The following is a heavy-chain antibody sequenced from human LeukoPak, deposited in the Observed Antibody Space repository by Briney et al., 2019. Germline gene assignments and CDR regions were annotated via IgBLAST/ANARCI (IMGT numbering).Heavy chain of an antibody. D-gene: IGHD3-22*01. J-gene: IGHJ5*02. CDR3: ARETSHSSGYYYDWFDP. V-gene: IGHV4-34*01. CDR2: INHSGST. Sequence: PSETLSLTCAVYGGSFSGYYWSWIRQPPGKGLEWIGEINHSGSTNYNPSLKSRVTISVDTSKNQFSLKLSSVTAADTAVYYCARETSHSSGYYYDWFDPWGQGTLVTVSS. CDR1: GGSFSGYY.